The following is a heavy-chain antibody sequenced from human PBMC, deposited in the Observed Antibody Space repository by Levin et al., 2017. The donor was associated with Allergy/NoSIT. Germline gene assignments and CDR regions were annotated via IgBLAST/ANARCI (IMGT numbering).Heavy chain of an antibody. CDR1: GFTFISYA. Sequence: GESLEISCAASGFTFISYAMTWVRQAPGKGLEWVSAISASGETPYYADSVRGRFTISRDNSKNTLFLQMNSLGAADTAVYYCAKDRPTVTMFFDNWGQGTLVTVSS. CDR3: AKDRPTVTMFFDN. J-gene: IGHJ4*02. D-gene: IGHD4-17*01. CDR2: ISASGETP. V-gene: IGHV3-23*01.